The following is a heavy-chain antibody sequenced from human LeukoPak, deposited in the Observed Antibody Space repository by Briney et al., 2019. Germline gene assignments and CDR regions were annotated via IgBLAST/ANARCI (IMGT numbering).Heavy chain of an antibody. Sequence: GGSLRLSCAASGFTVSSTYLTWVRQAPGKGLEWLSVIYSGGYTYYADSVKGRFFISRDISENMVYLQMNSLSVEDTAVYFCARGRPAHYFDSWGPGTLVTAS. J-gene: IGHJ4*02. CDR3: ARGRPAHYFDS. D-gene: IGHD6-6*01. CDR1: GFTVSSTY. V-gene: IGHV3-66*01. CDR2: IYSGGYT.